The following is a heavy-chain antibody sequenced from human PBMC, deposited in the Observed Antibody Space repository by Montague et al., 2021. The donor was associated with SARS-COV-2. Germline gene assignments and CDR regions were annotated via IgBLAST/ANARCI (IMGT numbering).Heavy chain of an antibody. CDR2: IIHSGIT. V-gene: IGHV4-59*01. CDR3: VRDHSYGRARGACDI. CDR1: GGSISSYY. D-gene: IGHD4-17*01. Sequence: SETLSLTCGVSGGSISSYYWSWIRQSPGKGLEWIAYIIHSGITDYNLSLKSRVTISVDMSKNQFSLPLNSVTAADTAVYYCVRDHSYGRARGACDIWGQGTVVTVSS. J-gene: IGHJ3*02.